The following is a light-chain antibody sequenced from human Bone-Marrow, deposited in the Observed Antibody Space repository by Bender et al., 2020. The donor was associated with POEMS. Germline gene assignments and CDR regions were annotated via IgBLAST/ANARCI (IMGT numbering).Light chain of an antibody. CDR3: ILYTITTSYV. V-gene: IGLV2-14*03. J-gene: IGLJ1*01. CDR1: SSDVGANNY. Sequence: QSALTQPASVSGSPGQSITISCIGTSSDVGANNYVSWYQQHPGKAPKLLIFDLSTRPSGFSNRLSGSESDNAASLTISGLQAEHEANYYCILYTITTSYVCGSGTEVPVL. CDR2: DLS.